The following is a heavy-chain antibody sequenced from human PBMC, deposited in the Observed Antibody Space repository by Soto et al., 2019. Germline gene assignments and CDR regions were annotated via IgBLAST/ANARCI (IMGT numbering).Heavy chain of an antibody. Sequence: SETLSLTCTVSGGSISSYYWSWIRQPPWKGLEWIGYIYYSGSTNYNPSLKSRVTISVDTSKNQFSLKLSSVTAADTAVYYCARAIISISEDYYYYGMDVWGQGTTVTVSS. V-gene: IGHV4-59*01. CDR3: ARAIISISEDYYYYGMDV. CDR2: IYYSGST. J-gene: IGHJ6*02. CDR1: GGSISSYY. D-gene: IGHD5-12*01.